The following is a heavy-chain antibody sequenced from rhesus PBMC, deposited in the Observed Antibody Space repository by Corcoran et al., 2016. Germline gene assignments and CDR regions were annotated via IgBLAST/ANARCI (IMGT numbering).Heavy chain of an antibody. CDR3: ARVVIIAVGRGIDY. CDR1: GDSLSGYY. CDR2: NSGSSGST. D-gene: IGHD6-13*01. Sequence: QVQLQESGPGLVKPSETLSLTCAVSGDSLSGYYWGWIRQPPGKGLEWMGYNSGSSGSTDYNPSLETRGTISTDTSKNQFSLMLTSVTAADTAVYYCARVVIIAVGRGIDYWGQGVLVTVSS. J-gene: IGHJ4*01. V-gene: IGHV4-165*01.